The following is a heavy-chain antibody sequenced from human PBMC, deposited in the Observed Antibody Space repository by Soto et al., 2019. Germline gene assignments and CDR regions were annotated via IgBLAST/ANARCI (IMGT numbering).Heavy chain of an antibody. V-gene: IGHV3-48*01. D-gene: IGHD6-13*01. Sequence: GGSLRLSCAASGFTFSSYAMHWVRQAPGKGLEWVSFIRSSSSTIYYADSVKGRFTISRDNAKNSLYLQMNSLRAEDTAVYYCARVPRPMNGAAANYWYFDLWGRGTLVTVSS. CDR2: IRSSSSTI. CDR3: ARVPRPMNGAAANYWYFDL. J-gene: IGHJ2*01. CDR1: GFTFSSYA.